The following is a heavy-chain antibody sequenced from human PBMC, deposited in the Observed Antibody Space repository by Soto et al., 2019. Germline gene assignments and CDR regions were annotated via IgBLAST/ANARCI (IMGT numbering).Heavy chain of an antibody. CDR3: ARTPNYDLWSGYYSAPGLD. D-gene: IGHD3-3*01. CDR1: GGSISSGGYY. CDR2: IYYSGST. J-gene: IGHJ4*02. Sequence: LSLTCTVSGGSISSGGYYWSWIRQHPGKGLEWIGYIYYSGSTYYNPSLKSRVTISVDTSKNQFSLKLSSVTAADTAVYYCARTPNYDLWSGYYSAPGLDWGQGTLVTVSS. V-gene: IGHV4-31*03.